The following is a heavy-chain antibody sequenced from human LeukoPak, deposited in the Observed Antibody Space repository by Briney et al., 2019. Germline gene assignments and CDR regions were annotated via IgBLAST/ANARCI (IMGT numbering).Heavy chain of an antibody. V-gene: IGHV3-21*01. J-gene: IGHJ6*03. CDR2: ISSSSSYI. D-gene: IGHD3-3*01. CDR1: GFTFSSYS. CDR3: ARGDTIFGVVISYYYYMDV. Sequence: GGSLRLSCAASGFTFSSYSMNWVRQAPGKGLEWVSSISSSSSYIYYADSVKGRFTISRDNAKNSLYLQMNSLRAEDTAVYYCARGDTIFGVVISYYYYMDVWGKGTTVTVSS.